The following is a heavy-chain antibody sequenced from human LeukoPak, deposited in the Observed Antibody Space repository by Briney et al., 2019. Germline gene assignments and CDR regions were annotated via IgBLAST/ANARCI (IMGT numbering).Heavy chain of an antibody. CDR2: INHSGST. V-gene: IGHV4-34*01. J-gene: IGHJ5*02. CDR1: GGSFSGYY. Sequence: SETLSLTCAVYGGSFSGYYWSWIRQPPGKGLEWIGEINHSGSTNYNPSLKSRVTISVDTSKNQFSLKLSSVTAADTAVYYCARHPNYYGSGSYCSWFDPWGQGTLVTVSS. D-gene: IGHD3-10*01. CDR3: ARHPNYYGSGSYCSWFDP.